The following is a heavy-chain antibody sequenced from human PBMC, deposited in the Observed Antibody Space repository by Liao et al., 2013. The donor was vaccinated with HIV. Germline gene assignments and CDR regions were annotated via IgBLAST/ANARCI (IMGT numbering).Heavy chain of an antibody. CDR2: VYSTGTT. V-gene: IGHV4-39*07. CDR1: GGSISSSSYY. D-gene: IGHD4-23*01. Sequence: QLQLQESGPGLVKPSETLSLTCTVSGGSISSSSYYWGWIRQPPGKGLEWIGSVYSTGTTFYNPSLTSRVTISVDTSKNQFSLKLSSVTAADTAVYYCARGVTPTKLYGGNLPPYFDLWGRGTLVTVSS. CDR3: ARGVTPTKLYGGNLPPYFDL. J-gene: IGHJ2*01.